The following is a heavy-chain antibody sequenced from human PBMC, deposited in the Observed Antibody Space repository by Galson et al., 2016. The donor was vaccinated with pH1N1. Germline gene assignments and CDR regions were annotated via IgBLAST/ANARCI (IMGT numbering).Heavy chain of an antibody. D-gene: IGHD3-10*01. CDR1: GYTFTNYY. CDR3: TIERGRPREA. V-gene: IGHV1-46*01. J-gene: IGHJ5*02. CDR2: IDPSGGGT. Sequence: SVKVSCKASGYTFTNYYFHWVRQAPGQGLEWMGVIDPSGGGTTYAQQFQARVTMTRDTSTTTVYLDLSRLKADDTAVYYCTIERGRPREAWGQGTLVTVSS.